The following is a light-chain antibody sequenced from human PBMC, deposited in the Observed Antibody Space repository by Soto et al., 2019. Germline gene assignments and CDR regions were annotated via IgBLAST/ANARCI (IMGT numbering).Light chain of an antibody. V-gene: IGKV1-5*03. Sequence: DIQMTQSPSTLSASVGDRVTITCRASQSISSWLAWYQQKPGKAPKLLIYKACSLESGVPSRFSGSGSGTEFTLTISSLQPDEFATYYCQQYNSWWTFGQGTKVEIK. CDR3: QQYNSWWT. J-gene: IGKJ1*01. CDR1: QSISSW. CDR2: KAC.